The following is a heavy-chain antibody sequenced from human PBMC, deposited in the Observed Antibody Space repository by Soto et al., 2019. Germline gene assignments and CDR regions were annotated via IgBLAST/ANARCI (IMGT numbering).Heavy chain of an antibody. J-gene: IGHJ6*02. CDR3: AGDSKWDDTSVGMDV. V-gene: IGHV1-3*01. CDR2: TNAGNGNT. D-gene: IGHD3-22*01. Sequence: RASVKVSCKASGYSFTSYSIHWVRQAPGQSLEWMGWTNAGNGNTKYSQKFQGRVTITRDTSASTAYMELSSLRSEDTSVYYCAGDSKWDDTSVGMDVWGQGTTVTVSS. CDR1: GYSFTSYS.